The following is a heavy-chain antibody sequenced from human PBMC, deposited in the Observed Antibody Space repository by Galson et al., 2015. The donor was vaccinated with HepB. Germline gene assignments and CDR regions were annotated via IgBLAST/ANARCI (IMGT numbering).Heavy chain of an antibody. CDR3: ARVLRLRTGYKSPFDY. Sequence: CAISGDSVSSNSSLWNWIRQSPSRGLEWLGRTYYRSKWNNDSAVSVKSRVSITSDTSKNHFSLQLNSVTPEDTVVYFCARVLRLRTGYKSPFDYWGQGTLVTVSS. D-gene: IGHD5-24*01. V-gene: IGHV6-1*01. CDR1: GDSVSSNSSL. CDR2: TYYRSKWNN. J-gene: IGHJ4*02.